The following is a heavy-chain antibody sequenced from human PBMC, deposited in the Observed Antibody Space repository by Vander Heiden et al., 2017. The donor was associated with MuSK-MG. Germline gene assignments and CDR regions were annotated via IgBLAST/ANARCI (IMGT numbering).Heavy chain of an antibody. J-gene: IGHJ4*02. CDR3: ARDQTLSWFGEGATLDY. CDR2: ISYDGSNK. CDR1: GFTFSSYA. V-gene: IGHV3-30*04. D-gene: IGHD3-10*01. Sequence: QVQLVESGGGVVQPGRSLRLSCAASGFTFSSYAMHWVRQAPGKGLEWVAVISYDGSNKYYADSVKGRFTISRDNSKNTLYLQMNSLRAEDTAVYYCARDQTLSWFGEGATLDYWGQGTLVTVSS.